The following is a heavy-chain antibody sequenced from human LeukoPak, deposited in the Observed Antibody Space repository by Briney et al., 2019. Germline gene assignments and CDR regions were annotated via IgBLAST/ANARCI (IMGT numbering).Heavy chain of an antibody. CDR1: GFTFSSYW. V-gene: IGHV3-7*01. CDR2: IKQDGSEK. CDR3: ARVRENYWFDP. Sequence: PGGSLRLSCAASGFTFSSYWMSRVRQAPGKGLEWVANIKQDGSEKYYVDSVKGRFTISRDNARNSLYLQMNSLRAEDTAVYYCARVRENYWFDPWGQGTLVTVSS. J-gene: IGHJ5*02.